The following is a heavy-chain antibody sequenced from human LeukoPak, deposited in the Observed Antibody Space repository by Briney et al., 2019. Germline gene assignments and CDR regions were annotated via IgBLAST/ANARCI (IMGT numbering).Heavy chain of an antibody. CDR3: ARGTGYSVFDY. CDR2: INSDGSST. J-gene: IGHJ4*02. D-gene: IGHD5-24*01. Sequence: GGSLRLSCAASGFTFSSYWMNWVRRAPGKGLVWVSRINSDGSSTSYADSVKGRFTISRDNAKNTLYLQMNSLRGEDTAVYYCARGTGYSVFDYSGQGTLVTVSS. CDR1: GFTFSSYW. V-gene: IGHV3-74*01.